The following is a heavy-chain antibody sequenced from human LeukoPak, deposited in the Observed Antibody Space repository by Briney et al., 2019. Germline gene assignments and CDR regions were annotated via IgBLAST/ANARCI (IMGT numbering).Heavy chain of an antibody. J-gene: IGHJ4*02. CDR1: GGTFSSYA. CDR2: IIPIFGTA. Sequence: ASVKVSCKASGGTFSSYAISWVRQAPGQGLEWMGGIIPIFGTANYAQKFQGRVTITADESTSTAYMELSSLRSEDTAVYYCAREGGYCTNGVSQYYFDYWGQGTLVTVSS. D-gene: IGHD2-8*01. V-gene: IGHV1-69*13. CDR3: AREGGYCTNGVSQYYFDY.